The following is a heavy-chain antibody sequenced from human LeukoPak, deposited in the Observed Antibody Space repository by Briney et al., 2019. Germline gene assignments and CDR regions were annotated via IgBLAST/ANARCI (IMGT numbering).Heavy chain of an antibody. J-gene: IGHJ4*02. CDR2: IRPKSGDI. CDR3: TRDHNWGPDY. V-gene: IGHV1-2*02. CDR1: GYTFTDHY. Sequence: ASVKVSCKASGYTFTDHYLHWVRHAPGQGLEWVGWIRPKSGDIHYAQTFYGRVTLTRDTSNNTAYMELTGLTSDDTGVYYCTRDHNWGPDYWGQGTLIIVSS. D-gene: IGHD7-27*01.